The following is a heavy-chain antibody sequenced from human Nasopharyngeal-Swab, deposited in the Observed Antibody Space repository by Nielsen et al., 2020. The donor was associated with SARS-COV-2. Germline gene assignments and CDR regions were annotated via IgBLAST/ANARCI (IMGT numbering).Heavy chain of an antibody. J-gene: IGHJ4*02. CDR3: AKAPDMLTGYYDY. V-gene: IGHV3-23*01. Sequence: GGSLRLSCAASGFTFSSYAMRWVRQAPGKGLEWVSAISGSGGSTYYADSVKGRFTISRDNSKNTLYLQMNSLRAEDTAVYYCAKAPDMLTGYYDYWGQGTLVTVSS. CDR1: GFTFSSYA. CDR2: ISGSGGST. D-gene: IGHD3-9*01.